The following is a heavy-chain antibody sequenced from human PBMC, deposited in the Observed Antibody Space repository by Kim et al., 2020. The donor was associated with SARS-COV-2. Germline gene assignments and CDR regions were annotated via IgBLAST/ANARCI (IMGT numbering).Heavy chain of an antibody. Sequence: SETLSLTCTVSGGSISSSSYYWGWIRQPPGKGLEWIGSIYYSGSTYYNPSLKSRVTISVDTSKNQFSLKLSSVTAADTAVYYCASHYYDSSAPPDYWGQGTLVTVSS. V-gene: IGHV4-39*01. CDR1: GGSISSSSYY. CDR3: ASHYYDSSAPPDY. CDR2: IYYSGST. J-gene: IGHJ4*02. D-gene: IGHD3-22*01.